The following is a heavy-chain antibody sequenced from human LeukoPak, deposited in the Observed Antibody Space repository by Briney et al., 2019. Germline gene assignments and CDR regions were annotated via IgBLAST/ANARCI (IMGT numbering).Heavy chain of an antibody. CDR3: ARRRGYYDILTGYSYYFDY. Sequence: SETLSLTCTVSGDSIRRYYWSWLPQPPGKALEGIGYIYYSGSTNYNPSLKSRVTISVDTSKNQFSLKLSSVTAADTAVYYCARRRGYYDILTGYSYYFDYWGQGTLVTVSS. J-gene: IGHJ4*02. CDR1: GDSIRRYY. CDR2: IYYSGST. D-gene: IGHD3-9*01. V-gene: IGHV4-59*08.